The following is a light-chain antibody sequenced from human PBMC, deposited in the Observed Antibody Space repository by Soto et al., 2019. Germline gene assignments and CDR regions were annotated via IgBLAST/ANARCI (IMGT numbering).Light chain of an antibody. J-gene: IGKJ1*01. CDR1: QSVSSN. CDR2: GAS. V-gene: IGKV3-15*01. Sequence: ELVMTNSPATLSVSPGERATLSCRASQSVSSNLAWYQHKPGQAPRLLIYGASTRAAGIPANFSGSGSGTEFTLTISSPRSEDSALYYCQHYHTWPRGRFGQGTK. CDR3: QHYHTWPRGR.